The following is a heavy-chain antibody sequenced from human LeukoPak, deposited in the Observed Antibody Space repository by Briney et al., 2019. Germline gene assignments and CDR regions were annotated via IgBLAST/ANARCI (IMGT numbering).Heavy chain of an antibody. CDR1: GFTFSSYS. CDR2: ISSSSSYI. Sequence: GGSLRLSCAASGFTFSSYSMNWVRQAPGKGLEWVSSISSSSSYIYYADSVKGRFTISRDNAKNSLYLQMNSLRAEDTAVYYCVKDRSHTAMVPFDYWGQGTLVTVSS. J-gene: IGHJ4*02. V-gene: IGHV3-21*01. D-gene: IGHD5-18*01. CDR3: VKDRSHTAMVPFDY.